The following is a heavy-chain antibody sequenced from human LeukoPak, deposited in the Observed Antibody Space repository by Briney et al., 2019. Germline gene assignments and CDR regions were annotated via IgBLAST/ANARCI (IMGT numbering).Heavy chain of an antibody. D-gene: IGHD4-17*01. Sequence: PGGSLRLSCAASGFTFSSYAMHWVRQAPGKGLEWVAVISYDGSNKYYADSVKGRFTISRDNSKNTLYLQMNSLRAGDTAVYYCARATVTMPYYFDYWGQGTLVTVSP. CDR3: ARATVTMPYYFDY. CDR1: GFTFSSYA. J-gene: IGHJ4*02. CDR2: ISYDGSNK. V-gene: IGHV3-30*04.